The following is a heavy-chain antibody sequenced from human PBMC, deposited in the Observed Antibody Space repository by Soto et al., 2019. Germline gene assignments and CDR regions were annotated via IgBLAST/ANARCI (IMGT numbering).Heavy chain of an antibody. CDR3: ARQGMITRPECGMDV. CDR1: GYRFTSYW. V-gene: IGHV5-10-1*01. CDR2: IDPSDSYT. J-gene: IGHJ6*02. Sequence: GESLKISCKGSGYRFTSYWISWVRQMPGKGLEWMGRIDPSDSYTNYSPSFQGHVTISADKSISTAYLQWSSLKASDTAIYYCARQGMITRPECGMDVWGQGTTVTVSS. D-gene: IGHD3-16*01.